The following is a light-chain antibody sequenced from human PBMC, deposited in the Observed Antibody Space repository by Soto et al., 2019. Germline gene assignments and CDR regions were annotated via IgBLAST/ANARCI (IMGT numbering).Light chain of an antibody. V-gene: IGLV2-14*01. CDR3: SSYTSSSTYV. CDR2: DVT. Sequence: QSALTQPASVSGSPGQSITISCTGTRSDVGGYNYVYWHQQHPGKAPKLMIYDVTNRPSGVSDRFSGSKSGNTASLTISGLQAEDEADYYCSSYTSSSTYVFGAGTKVIGL. CDR1: RSDVGGYNY. J-gene: IGLJ1*01.